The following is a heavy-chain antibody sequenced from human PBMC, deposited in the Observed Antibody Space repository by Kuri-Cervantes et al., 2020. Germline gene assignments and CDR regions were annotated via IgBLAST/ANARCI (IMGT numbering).Heavy chain of an antibody. J-gene: IGHJ3*01. Sequence: SETLSLTCTVFGGSIWSTTYSWGWIRQPPGEGLEWIGNIYYTGSTYYNLSLSSQVTISIDTSKNQFPLKLRSVTAADTAVYYCASWWQLVNAFDVWGQGTMVTVSS. CDR1: GGSIWSTTYS. CDR2: IYYTGST. D-gene: IGHD4-23*01. V-gene: IGHV4-39*06. CDR3: ASWWQLVNAFDV.